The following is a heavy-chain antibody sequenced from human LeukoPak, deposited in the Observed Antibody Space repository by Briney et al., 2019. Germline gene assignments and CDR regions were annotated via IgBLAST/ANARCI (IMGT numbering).Heavy chain of an antibody. CDR2: IQHSDSI. CDR1: GYSLNSDYSLNSGFY. V-gene: IGHV4-38-2*02. CDR3: ARPSDTMVRGPHAFDI. D-gene: IGHD3-10*01. J-gene: IGHJ3*02. Sequence: SETLSLTCTFSGYSLNSDYSLNSGFYWGWIRQPPGKGLEWIGSIQHSDSIYYNPSLKSRVTISVDTSKNQFSLKLSSVTAADTAVYYCARPSDTMVRGPHAFDIWGQGTMVTVSS.